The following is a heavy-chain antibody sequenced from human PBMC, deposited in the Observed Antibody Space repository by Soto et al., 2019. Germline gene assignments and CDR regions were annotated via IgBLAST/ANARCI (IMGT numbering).Heavy chain of an antibody. CDR2: ISGSGGST. D-gene: IGHD3-16*02. CDR3: AKDSSGSDYDYVWGSYRPDAFDI. CDR1: GFTFSSYA. J-gene: IGHJ3*02. V-gene: IGHV3-23*01. Sequence: EVQLLESGGGLVQPGGSLRLSCAASGFTFSSYAMSWVRQAPGKGLEWVSAISGSGGSTYYADSVKGRFTISRDNSKNTLYLQMNSLRAEDTAVYYCAKDSSGSDYDYVWGSYRPDAFDIWGQGTMVTVSS.